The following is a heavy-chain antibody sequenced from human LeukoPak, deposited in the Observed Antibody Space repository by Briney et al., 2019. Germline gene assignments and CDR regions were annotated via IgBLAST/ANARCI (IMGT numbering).Heavy chain of an antibody. D-gene: IGHD3-9*01. CDR1: GGSFSGYY. CDR2: INHSGST. Sequence: PSETLSLTCAVYGGSFSGYYWSWIRQPPGKGLEWIGEINHSGSTNYNPSLKSRVTISVDTSKNQFSLKLSSVTAADTAVYYCARQGKLRYFDWLFNGAFDIWGQGTMVTVSS. V-gene: IGHV4-34*01. J-gene: IGHJ3*02. CDR3: ARQGKLRYFDWLFNGAFDI.